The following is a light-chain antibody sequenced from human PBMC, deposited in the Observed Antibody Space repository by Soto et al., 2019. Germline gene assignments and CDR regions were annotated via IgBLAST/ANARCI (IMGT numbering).Light chain of an antibody. V-gene: IGKV1-12*01. Sequence: DIQMTQSPSSVSASVGDRVTITCRASQGISSWLAWYQQKPGKAPTLLIYAAFSLQSGVPSRFRGSGSGTAFTITISSLPPEDFAPYDGQQANSFPPTFGQGTRLEIK. J-gene: IGKJ5*01. CDR1: QGISSW. CDR2: AAF. CDR3: QQANSFPPT.